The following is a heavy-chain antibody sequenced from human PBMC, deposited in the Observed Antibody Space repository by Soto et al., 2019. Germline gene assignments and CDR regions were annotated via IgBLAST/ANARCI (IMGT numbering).Heavy chain of an antibody. CDR3: ARELWYYDSTGYTLAWYFDL. V-gene: IGHV1-69*01. D-gene: IGHD3-22*01. CDR1: GDSFSNYA. CDR2: IIPVFDTA. Sequence: QVQLVQSGAEVKKPGSSVKVSCKASGDSFSNYAISWVRQAPGQGLEWMGGIIPVFDTANYAQKFQGRVTVTADESMGTVYMEMSSLRSEDTAVYYCARELWYYDSTGYTLAWYFDLWRRGTLVTVSS. J-gene: IGHJ2*01.